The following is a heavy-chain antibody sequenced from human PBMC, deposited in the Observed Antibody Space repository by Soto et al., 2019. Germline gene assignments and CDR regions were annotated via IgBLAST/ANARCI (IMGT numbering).Heavy chain of an antibody. CDR3: ATESLLASRDYYYGMDV. Sequence: QVQLVQSGAEVKKPGASVKVSCKVSGYTLTELSMHWVRQAPGKGLEWMGGFDPEDGETIYAQKVRGTVTMTEDTSTDTAYMELSSLRSEDTDVYYCATESLLASRDYYYGMDVCGQGTTVTVSS. CDR1: GYTLTELS. CDR2: FDPEDGET. D-gene: IGHD2-21*01. J-gene: IGHJ6*02. V-gene: IGHV1-24*01.